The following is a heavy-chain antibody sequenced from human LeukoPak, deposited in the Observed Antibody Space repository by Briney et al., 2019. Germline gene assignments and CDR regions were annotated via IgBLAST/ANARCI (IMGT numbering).Heavy chain of an antibody. CDR1: GFTFSSYW. CDR3: AREGCYDAFDI. D-gene: IGHD2-8*01. Sequence: GGSLRLSCAASGFTFSSYWMSWVRQAPGKGLEWVANIKQDGSEKYYVDTVKGRFTISRDNAKNSLYLQMNSLRAEDTAVYYCAREGCYDAFDIWGQGTMVTVSS. V-gene: IGHV3-7*01. CDR2: IKQDGSEK. J-gene: IGHJ3*02.